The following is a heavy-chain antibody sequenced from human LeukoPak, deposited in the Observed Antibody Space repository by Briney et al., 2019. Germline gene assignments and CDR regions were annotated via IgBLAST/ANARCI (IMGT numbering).Heavy chain of an antibody. CDR1: GYTFTGYY. Sequence: ASVKVSCKASGYTFTGYYMHWVRQAPGQGLEWMGRINPNSGGTNYAQKLQGRVTMTTDTSTSTAYMELRSLRSDDTAVYYCARDLVGATTTRGDYWGQGTLVTVSS. D-gene: IGHD1-26*01. CDR2: INPNSGGT. V-gene: IGHV1-2*06. J-gene: IGHJ4*02. CDR3: ARDLVGATTTRGDY.